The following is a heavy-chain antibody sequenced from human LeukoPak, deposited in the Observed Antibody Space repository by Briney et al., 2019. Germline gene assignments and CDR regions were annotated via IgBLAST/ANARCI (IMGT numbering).Heavy chain of an antibody. CDR2: IHSSGTT. CDR3: ARHPPRDGSAFDY. CDR1: GGSISTYY. Sequence: SETLSLTCTVSGGSISTYYWSWIRQPAGKGLEWIGRIHSSGTTHYNPSLRSRVTLSIDTSKNQFSLKLSSVTAADTAVYYCARHPPRDGSAFDYWGQGTLVTVSS. V-gene: IGHV4-4*07. J-gene: IGHJ4*02.